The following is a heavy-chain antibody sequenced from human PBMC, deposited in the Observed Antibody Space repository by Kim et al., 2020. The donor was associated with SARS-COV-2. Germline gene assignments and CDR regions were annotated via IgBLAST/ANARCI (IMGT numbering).Heavy chain of an antibody. J-gene: IGHJ6*03. D-gene: IGHD6-19*01. CDR2: INHSGST. V-gene: IGHV4-34*01. CDR3: AGGTRQWLSRHYYYYMDV. CDR1: GGSFSGYY. Sequence: SETLSLTCAVYGGSFSGYYWSWIRQPPGKGLEWIGEINHSGSTNYNPSLKSRVTISVDTSKNQFSLKLSSVTAADTAVYYCAGGTRQWLSRHYYYYMDVWGKGTTLTVPS.